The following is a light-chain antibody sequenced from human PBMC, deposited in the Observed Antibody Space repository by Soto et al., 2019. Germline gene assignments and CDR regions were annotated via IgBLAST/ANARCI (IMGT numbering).Light chain of an antibody. CDR1: QSVSSNY. CDR2: GAS. V-gene: IGKV3-20*01. J-gene: IGKJ1*01. Sequence: EIVLTQSPGTLSLSPGEKATRSCRASQSVSSNYLAWYQQKPGQAPRLLIFGASSRASGIPDRFSGSGSGTDFTLTIGRLEPEDFAVYYCQQYGRSPATFGQGTKVEIK. CDR3: QQYGRSPAT.